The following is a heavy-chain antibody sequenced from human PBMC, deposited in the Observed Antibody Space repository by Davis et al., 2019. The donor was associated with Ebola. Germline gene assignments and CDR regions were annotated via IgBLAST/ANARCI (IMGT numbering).Heavy chain of an antibody. Sequence: HTSETLSLTCAVYGGSFSGYYWMHWVRQAPGKGLVWVSRINSDGSSTSYADSVKGRFTISRDNAKNTLYLQMNSLRAEDTAVYYCARVVPAAISGDWFDPWGQGTLVTVSS. D-gene: IGHD2-2*02. J-gene: IGHJ5*02. CDR2: INSDGSST. CDR1: GGSFSGYYW. CDR3: ARVVPAAISGDWFDP. V-gene: IGHV3-74*01.